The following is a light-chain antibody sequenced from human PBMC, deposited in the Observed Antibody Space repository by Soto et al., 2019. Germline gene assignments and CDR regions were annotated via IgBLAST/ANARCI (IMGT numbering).Light chain of an antibody. V-gene: IGLV2-14*01. CDR2: EVS. J-gene: IGLJ1*01. CDR3: IAYTNTGARV. Sequence: QSVLTQPASVSGSPGQSITISCTGTSSDIGANKFVSWYQQYPGRAPKLIIYEVSNRPSEVSVRFSGSKSGNTASLTVSGLRAEDEADYYCIAYTNTGARVFGTGTKVTDL. CDR1: SSDIGANKF.